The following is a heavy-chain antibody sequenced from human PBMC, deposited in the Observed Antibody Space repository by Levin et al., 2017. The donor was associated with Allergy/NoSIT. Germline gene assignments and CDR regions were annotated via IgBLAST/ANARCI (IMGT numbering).Heavy chain of an antibody. CDR2: VNSNSTKT. Sequence: GESLKISCETSGYTFTSYDVSWVRQATGQGREWMGWVNSNSTKTGYADKFQGRVSMTTNTSITTAYMELTNLTPEDTAVYYCARGRVGAAAWGQGTLVIVSS. CDR1: GYTFTSYD. V-gene: IGHV1-8*01. CDR3: ARGRVGAAA. J-gene: IGHJ5*02. D-gene: IGHD2-21*02.